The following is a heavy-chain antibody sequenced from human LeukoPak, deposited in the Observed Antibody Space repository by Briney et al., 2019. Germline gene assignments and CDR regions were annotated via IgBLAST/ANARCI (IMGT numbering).Heavy chain of an antibody. CDR1: GYTFTGYY. D-gene: IGHD2-15*01. CDR2: INPNSGGT. V-gene: IGHV1-2*02. CDR3: ARAPSPYCSGGSCYPYNWFDP. J-gene: IGHJ5*02. Sequence: ASVKVSCKASGYTFTGYYMHWVRQAPGQGLEWMGWINPNSGGTNYAQKFQGRVTMTRGTSISTAYMELSRLRSDDTAVYYCARAPSPYCSGGSCYPYNWFDPWGQGTLVTVSS.